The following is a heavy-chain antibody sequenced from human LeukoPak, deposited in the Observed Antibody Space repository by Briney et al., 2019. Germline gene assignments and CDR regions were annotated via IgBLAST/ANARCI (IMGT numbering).Heavy chain of an antibody. CDR1: GYTFTSYD. CDR3: ARDVEAAAGTKLDY. J-gene: IGHJ4*02. CDR2: INPNSGGT. V-gene: IGHV1-2*02. D-gene: IGHD6-13*01. Sequence: ASVKVSCKASGYTFTSYDINWVRQATGQGLEWMGWINPNSGGTNYAQKFQGRVTMTRDTSISTAYMELSRLRSDDTAVYYCARDVEAAAGTKLDYWGQGTLVTVFS.